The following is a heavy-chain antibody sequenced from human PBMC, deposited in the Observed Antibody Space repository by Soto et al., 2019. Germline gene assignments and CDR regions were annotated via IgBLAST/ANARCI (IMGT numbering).Heavy chain of an antibody. Sequence: PSETLSLTCTVSGGSISSYYWSWIRQPPGKGLEWIGYIYYSGSTNYNPSLKSRVTISVDTSKNQFSLKLSPVTAADTAVYYCARVLPAAITSYGMDVWGQGTTVTVSS. CDR2: IYYSGST. CDR1: GGSISSYY. V-gene: IGHV4-59*01. J-gene: IGHJ6*02. D-gene: IGHD2-2*01. CDR3: ARVLPAAITSYGMDV.